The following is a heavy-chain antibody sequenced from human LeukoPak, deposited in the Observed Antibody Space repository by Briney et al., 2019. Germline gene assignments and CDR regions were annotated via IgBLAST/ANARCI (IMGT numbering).Heavy chain of an antibody. Sequence: SVTLSLTCGVSGGSISNTNWWSWVRQPPGQGLEWIGEISLTGLTHYNPSLESRVTVSLDKSKNQLSLNLTSVTAADTAVYYCSRENGAFSPFGYWGQGTLVSLL. CDR3: SRENGAFSPFGY. CDR2: ISLTGLT. D-gene: IGHD2-8*01. CDR1: GGSISNTNW. V-gene: IGHV4-4*02. J-gene: IGHJ4*02.